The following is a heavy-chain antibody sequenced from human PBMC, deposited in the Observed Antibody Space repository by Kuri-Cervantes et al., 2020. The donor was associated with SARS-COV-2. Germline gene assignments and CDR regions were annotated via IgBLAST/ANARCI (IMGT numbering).Heavy chain of an antibody. Sequence: GGSLRLSCAASGFTFSRSWMLWVRQAPGKGLVWVSRINSDGSVTSYPDSVEGRFTISRDNAKNTLYLQMNSLRAEDTAVYYCARDQAGTIDYWGQGTLVTVSS. J-gene: IGHJ4*02. D-gene: IGHD1-1*01. CDR3: ARDQAGTIDY. CDR1: GFTFSRSW. CDR2: INSDGSVT. V-gene: IGHV3-74*01.